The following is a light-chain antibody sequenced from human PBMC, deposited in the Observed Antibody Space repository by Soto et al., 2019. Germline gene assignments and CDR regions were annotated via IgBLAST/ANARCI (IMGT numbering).Light chain of an antibody. J-gene: IGKJ5*01. CDR1: QSVSIH. CDR3: QKRSNGPPGVT. CDR2: DTA. Sequence: ETVMSQSPGTLSVSVGERATLSCRASQSVSIHLAWYQQRPGQGHRLLIYDTATRAAGIPARFSGSGSGTEFTLTISSLQPDDSAVYYCQKRSNGPPGVTFGQGTRLEIK. V-gene: IGKV3-15*01.